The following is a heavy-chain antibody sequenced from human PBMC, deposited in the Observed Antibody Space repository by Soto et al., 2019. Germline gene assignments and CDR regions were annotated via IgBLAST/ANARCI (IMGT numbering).Heavy chain of an antibody. J-gene: IGHJ4*02. D-gene: IGHD3-10*01. Sequence: SETLSLTCAVSGGSISSGGYSWSWIRQPPGKGLEWIGYVFHSGSTYYSPSLQSRVTISIDGSKNQFYLELASVTAADTAVYYCARGSYGAGSDNWGQGILVTVSS. V-gene: IGHV4-30-2*01. CDR3: ARGSYGAGSDN. CDR1: GGSISSGGYS. CDR2: VFHSGST.